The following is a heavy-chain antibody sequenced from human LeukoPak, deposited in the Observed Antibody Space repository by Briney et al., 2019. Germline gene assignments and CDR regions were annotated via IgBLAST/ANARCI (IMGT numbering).Heavy chain of an antibody. CDR1: GFTFSSHA. CDR3: AKGGYSGYDSGRYFDY. D-gene: IGHD5-12*01. J-gene: IGHJ4*02. CDR2: ISDSGGST. V-gene: IGHV3-23*01. Sequence: GGSLRLSCAASGFTFSSHAMSWVRQAPGKGLEWVSAISDSGGSTYYADSVKGRFTISRDNSKNTLYLQMNSLRAEDTAVYYCAKGGYSGYDSGRYFDYWGQGTLVTVSS.